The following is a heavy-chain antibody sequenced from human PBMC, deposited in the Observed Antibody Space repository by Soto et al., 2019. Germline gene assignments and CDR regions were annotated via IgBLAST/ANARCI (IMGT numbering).Heavy chain of an antibody. CDR3: ARLTAAPLASSGYDSFYYYYGMDV. J-gene: IGHJ6*02. CDR2: INAGNGNT. CDR1: GYTFTSYA. V-gene: IGHV1-3*01. Sequence: ASVKVSCKASGYTFTSYAMHWVRQAPGRRLEWMGWINAGNGNTKYSQKFQGRVTITRDTSASTAYMELSSLRSEDTAVYYCARLTAAPLASSGYDSFYYYYGMDVWGQGTTVTVSS. D-gene: IGHD5-12*01.